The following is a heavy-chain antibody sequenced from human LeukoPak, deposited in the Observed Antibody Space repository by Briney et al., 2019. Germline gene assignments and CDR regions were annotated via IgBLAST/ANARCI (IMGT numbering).Heavy chain of an antibody. D-gene: IGHD5-18*01. J-gene: IGHJ3*02. Sequence: ASVKVSCKASGGTFSSYAISWVRQAPGQGLEWMGRIIPILGIANYAQKFQGRVTITADKSTSTAYMELSSLRSEDTAVYYCARFSRGYSYGYYDAFDIWGQGTMVTVSS. V-gene: IGHV1-69*04. CDR1: GGTFSSYA. CDR2: IIPILGIA. CDR3: ARFSRGYSYGYYDAFDI.